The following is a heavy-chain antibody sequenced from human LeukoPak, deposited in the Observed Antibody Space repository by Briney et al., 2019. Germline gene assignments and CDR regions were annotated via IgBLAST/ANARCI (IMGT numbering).Heavy chain of an antibody. CDR1: GFTVSSNY. CDR3: ARVPYGDYYFDY. V-gene: IGHV3-66*01. CDR2: IYSGGST. Sequence: SGGSLRLSCAASGFTVSSNYMSWVRQAPGKGLEWVSIIYSGGSTYYADSVKGRFNISRDNSKNTLYLQMNSLRAEDTAVYYCARVPYGDYYFDYWGQGTLVTVSS. J-gene: IGHJ4*02. D-gene: IGHD4-17*01.